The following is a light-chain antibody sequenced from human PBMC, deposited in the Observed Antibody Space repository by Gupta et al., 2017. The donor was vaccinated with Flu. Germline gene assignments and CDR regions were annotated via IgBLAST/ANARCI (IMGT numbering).Light chain of an antibody. CDR3: NSRDSTDNNQAV. Sequence: SSELTQDPAVSVALGQTVRITCQGDSLRTSYASWYPQKPGQAPGLVIYAKNIRPSGSPDRFSGSSSGNTAALTITGAQAEEEADYYCNSRDSTDNNQAVFGGGTKLTVL. V-gene: IGLV3-19*01. CDR2: AKN. J-gene: IGLJ2*01. CDR1: SLRTSY.